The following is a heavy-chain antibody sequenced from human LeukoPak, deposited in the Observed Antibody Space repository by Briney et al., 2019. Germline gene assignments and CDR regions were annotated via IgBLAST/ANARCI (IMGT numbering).Heavy chain of an antibody. D-gene: IGHD3-3*01. CDR3: ARGSLVFGVVTTFDY. Sequence: GGSLRLSCAASGFTFSRFNMNWLRQAPGKGLEWLSYISTTGTIYYAESVKGRFSISRDNAKNSLYLQMNSLRPEDTAVYYCARGSLVFGVVTTFDYWGQGTLVTVSS. V-gene: IGHV3-48*01. CDR1: GFTFSRFN. CDR2: ISTTGTI. J-gene: IGHJ4*02.